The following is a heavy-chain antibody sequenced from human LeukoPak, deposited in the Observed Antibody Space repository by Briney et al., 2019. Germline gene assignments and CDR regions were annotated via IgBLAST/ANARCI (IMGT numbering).Heavy chain of an antibody. D-gene: IGHD6-6*01. CDR3: AREALYSSSYYFDY. CDR1: GFTFSDYY. V-gene: IGHV3-11*05. CDR2: ISGSSSYT. J-gene: IGHJ4*02. Sequence: GGSLRLSCAASGFTFSDYYMIWIRQAPGKGLEWVSYISGSSSYTGYADSVKGRFTISRDNAKNSLFLQMNSLRAEDTAVYYCAREALYSSSYYFDYWGQGTLVTVSS.